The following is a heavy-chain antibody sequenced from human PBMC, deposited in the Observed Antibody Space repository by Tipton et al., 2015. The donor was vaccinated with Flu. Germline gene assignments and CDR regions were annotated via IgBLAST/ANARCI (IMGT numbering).Heavy chain of an antibody. Sequence: QSGPEVKKPGESLKISCKASGYSFTRHWIAWVRQMPGKDLEWMGIIYPGDSDTRYSPSFQGQVTISADNSISSAYLQWNSLKASDTAIYYCARSSGNYFEFDAMDVWGQGTTVTVSS. D-gene: IGHD1-26*01. V-gene: IGHV5-51*03. J-gene: IGHJ6*02. CDR3: ARSSGNYFEFDAMDV. CDR1: GYSFTRHW. CDR2: IYPGDSDT.